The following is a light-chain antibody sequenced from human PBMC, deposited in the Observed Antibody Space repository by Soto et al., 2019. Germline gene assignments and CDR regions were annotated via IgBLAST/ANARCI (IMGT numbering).Light chain of an antibody. J-gene: IGKJ4*01. CDR2: DAS. CDR1: QSVGRNY. Sequence: EIVLTQSPGTLSLSPGESATLSCRASQSVGRNYLAWFQHKPDQAPRLLIYDASNRATGVPDRFSGSGSGTDFPLSVTRLEPEDFAVYYCHQYAVSPLTFGGGTKVDIK. V-gene: IGKV3-20*01. CDR3: HQYAVSPLT.